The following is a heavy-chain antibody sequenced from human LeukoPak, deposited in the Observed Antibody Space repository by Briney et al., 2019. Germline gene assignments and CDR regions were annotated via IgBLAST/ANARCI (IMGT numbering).Heavy chain of an antibody. J-gene: IGHJ4*02. CDR3: ATALYGSGSYFDY. CDR1: GFTFSSYG. D-gene: IGHD3-10*01. Sequence: GRSLRLSCAASGFTFSSYGMHWVRQAPGKGLEWVAVISYDGSNKYYADSVKGRFTISRDNSKNTLYLQMNSLRAEDTAVYYCATALYGSGSYFDYWGQGTLVTVSS. CDR2: ISYDGSNK. V-gene: IGHV3-30*03.